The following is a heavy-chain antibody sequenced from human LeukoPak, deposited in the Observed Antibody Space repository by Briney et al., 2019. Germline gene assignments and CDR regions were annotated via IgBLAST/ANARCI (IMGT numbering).Heavy chain of an antibody. D-gene: IGHD2-2*01. V-gene: IGHV1-69*02. J-gene: IGHJ5*02. Sequence: SVKVSCKASGGTFSSYTISWVRQAPGQGLEWMGRIIPILGIANYAQKFQGRVTITADKSTSTAYMGLSSLRSEDTAVYYCAQTTPPYCSSTSCYSGNWFDPWGQGTLVTVSS. CDR2: IIPILGIA. CDR3: AQTTPPYCSSTSCYSGNWFDP. CDR1: GGTFSSYT.